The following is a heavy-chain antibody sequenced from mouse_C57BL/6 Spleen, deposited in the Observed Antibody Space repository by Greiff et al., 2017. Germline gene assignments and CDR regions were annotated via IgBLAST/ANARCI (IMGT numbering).Heavy chain of an antibody. J-gene: IGHJ4*01. CDR1: GYTFTSYW. CDR2: IHPNSGST. Sequence: VQLQQPGAELVKPGASVKLSCKASGYTFTSYWMHWVKQRPGQGLEWIGMIHPNSGSTNYNEKFKSKATLTVDKSSSTAYMQLSSLTSEDSAVYYGANPVAYYYGSSYDYAMDYWGQGTSVTVSS. CDR3: ANPVAYYYGSSYDYAMDY. D-gene: IGHD1-1*01. V-gene: IGHV1-64*01.